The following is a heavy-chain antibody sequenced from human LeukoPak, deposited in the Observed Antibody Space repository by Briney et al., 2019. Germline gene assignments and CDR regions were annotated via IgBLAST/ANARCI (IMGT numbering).Heavy chain of an antibody. D-gene: IGHD2-15*01. V-gene: IGHV1-2*02. CDR2: INPNSGGT. Sequence: ASVKVSCKASGYTFTGYYMHWVRQAPGQGLEWMGWINPNSGGTNYAQKFQGRVTMTRDTSISTAYMELSRLRSDDTAVYYCARGAHRNCSGGSCYVRGGYWGQGTLVTVSS. J-gene: IGHJ4*02. CDR3: ARGAHRNCSGGSCYVRGGY. CDR1: GYTFTGYY.